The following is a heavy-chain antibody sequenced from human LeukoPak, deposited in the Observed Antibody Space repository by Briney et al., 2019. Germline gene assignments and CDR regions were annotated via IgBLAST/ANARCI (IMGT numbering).Heavy chain of an antibody. V-gene: IGHV4-38-2*02. CDR1: GYSISSGYY. CDR2: IYYSGST. J-gene: IGHJ4*02. D-gene: IGHD6-19*01. CDR3: ARVNKDSSGWYDGFDY. Sequence: PSETLSLTCTVSGYSISSGYYWGWIRQPPGKGLEWIGYIYYSGSTNYNPSLKSRVTISVDTSKNQFSLKLSSVTAADTAVYYCARVNKDSSGWYDGFDYWGQGTLVTVSS.